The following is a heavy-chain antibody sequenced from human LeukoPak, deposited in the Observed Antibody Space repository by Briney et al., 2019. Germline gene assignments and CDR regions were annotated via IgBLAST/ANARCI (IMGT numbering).Heavy chain of an antibody. J-gene: IGHJ4*02. V-gene: IGHV3-21*01. CDR3: ARDRWFGEELFDY. Sequence: GGSLRLSCAASGFTFSSYSMNWVPQAPGKGLEWVSSIISSSSYIYYADSVKGRFTISRDNAKNSLYLQMNSLRAEDTAVYYCARDRWFGEELFDYWGQGTLVTVSS. CDR2: IISSSSYI. CDR1: GFTFSSYS. D-gene: IGHD3-10*01.